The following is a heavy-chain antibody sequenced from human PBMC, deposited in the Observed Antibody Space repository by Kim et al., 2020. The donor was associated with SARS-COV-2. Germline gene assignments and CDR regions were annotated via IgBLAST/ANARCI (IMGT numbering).Heavy chain of an antibody. J-gene: IGHJ4*02. D-gene: IGHD2-15*01. CDR1: GYTFTGYY. Sequence: ASVKVSCKASGYTFTGYYMHWVRQAPGQGLEWMGWINPNSGGTNYAQKFQGRVTMTRDTSISTAYMELSRLRSDDTAVYYCARYDLSGGSYDYWGQGTLVTVSS. CDR2: INPNSGGT. V-gene: IGHV1-2*02. CDR3: ARYDLSGGSYDY.